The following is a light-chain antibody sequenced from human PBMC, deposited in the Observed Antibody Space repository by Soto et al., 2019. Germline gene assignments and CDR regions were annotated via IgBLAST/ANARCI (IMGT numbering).Light chain of an antibody. CDR3: SSYTSSSTLEV. Sequence: QSALTQPASVSGSPGQSITISCTGTSSDVGGYNYVSWYQQHPGKAPKLMIYDVSNRPSGVSNRFSGSKSGNTASLTISGLQAEDXXDYYCSSYTSSSTLEVFGTGTQLTVL. J-gene: IGLJ1*01. CDR1: SSDVGGYNY. V-gene: IGLV2-14*01. CDR2: DVS.